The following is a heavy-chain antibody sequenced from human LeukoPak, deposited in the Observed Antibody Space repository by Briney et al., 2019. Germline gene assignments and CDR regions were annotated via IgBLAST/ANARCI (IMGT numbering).Heavy chain of an antibody. CDR3: ARPPRPFYYYYVAI. Sequence: ASVKVSCKTSGYTFSRYYMNWVRQAPGEGLEWMGIIDPSGSTTSYAPKFQGRLTMTRDTSTSTDYMELTGLTSEDTAVYYCARPPRPFYYYYVAIWGTGTTVTVSS. J-gene: IGHJ6*03. CDR2: IDPSGSTT. CDR1: GYTFSRYY. V-gene: IGHV1-46*03.